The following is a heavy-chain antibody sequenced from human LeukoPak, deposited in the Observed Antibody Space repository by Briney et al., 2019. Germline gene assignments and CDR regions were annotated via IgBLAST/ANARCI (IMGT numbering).Heavy chain of an antibody. V-gene: IGHV4-59*01. CDR2: IYYRGCT. CDR1: GGSISSYY. Sequence: SETLSPTRTVSGGSISSYYWSWIRQPPGKGLEWFGYIYYRGCTNYNPSLKSRVIISVGTSKNQSSLKLSSVTAADTAVYYCAIDSTSPFILEWLRNDAFDIWGQGTMVTVSS. J-gene: IGHJ3*02. D-gene: IGHD3-3*01. CDR3: AIDSTSPFILEWLRNDAFDI.